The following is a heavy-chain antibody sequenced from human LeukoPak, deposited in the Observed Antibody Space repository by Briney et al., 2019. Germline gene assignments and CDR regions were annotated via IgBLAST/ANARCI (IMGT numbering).Heavy chain of an antibody. Sequence: GFLRLSCEASGSTFSSYDMYWVRQAPGKGLDWVAFVRYDGSQKYYADSVKGRFTLSRDNSKNTLYLQMNSLRAEDTAVFYCAKGGARLHSYYLDYWGQGTLVTVSS. CDR1: GSTFSSYD. CDR2: VRYDGSQK. D-gene: IGHD1-26*01. CDR3: AKGGARLHSYYLDY. J-gene: IGHJ4*02. V-gene: IGHV3-30*02.